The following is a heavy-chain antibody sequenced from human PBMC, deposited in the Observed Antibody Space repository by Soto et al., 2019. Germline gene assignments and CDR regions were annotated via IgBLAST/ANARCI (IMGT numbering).Heavy chain of an antibody. CDR1: GGSSSSSSYY. CDR2: IYYSGST. J-gene: IGHJ4*02. D-gene: IGHD6-13*01. Sequence: SETLSLTCSVSGGSSSSSSYYWVWIRQPPGKGLEWIGSIYYSGSTYYNPSLKSRVTISVDTSKNQFSLKLSSVTAADTAVYYCARHDARFAAAVYYWGQGTLVTVSS. CDR3: ARHDARFAAAVYY. V-gene: IGHV4-39*01.